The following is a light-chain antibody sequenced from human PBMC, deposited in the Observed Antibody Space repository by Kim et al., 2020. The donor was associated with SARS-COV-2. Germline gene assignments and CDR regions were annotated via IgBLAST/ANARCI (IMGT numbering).Light chain of an antibody. CDR1: RLGDRY. V-gene: IGLV3-1*01. CDR2: QDN. J-gene: IGLJ2*01. Sequence: VSPGQTASITCSGNRLGDRYACWYQQKPGQSPVLVIYQDNKRPSGIPERFSGSNSGNTATLTISGTQAMDEADYYCQSWDSSTVVFGGGTQLTVL. CDR3: QSWDSSTVV.